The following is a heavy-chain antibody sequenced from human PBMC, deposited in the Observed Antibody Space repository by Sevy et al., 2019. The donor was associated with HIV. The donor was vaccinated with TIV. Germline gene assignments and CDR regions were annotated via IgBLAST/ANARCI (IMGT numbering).Heavy chain of an antibody. D-gene: IGHD4-17*01. CDR3: ARDQHDYAGNVRTGWFDP. CDR2: ISYDGSNK. Sequence: GGSLRLSCAASGFTFSSYGMHWVRQAPGKGLEWVAVISYDGSNKYYADSVKGRFTISRDNSKNTLYLQMNSLRAEDTAVYYCARDQHDYAGNVRTGWFDPWGQGILVTVSS. V-gene: IGHV3-30*03. CDR1: GFTFSSYG. J-gene: IGHJ5*02.